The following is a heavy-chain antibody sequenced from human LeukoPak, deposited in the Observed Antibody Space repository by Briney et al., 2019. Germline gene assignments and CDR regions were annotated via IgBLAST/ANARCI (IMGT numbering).Heavy chain of an antibody. CDR1: GFTFSSYA. J-gene: IGHJ4*02. D-gene: IGHD3-10*01. CDR3: AILPTMVRGVIVDY. Sequence: HPGGSLRLSCAASGFTFSSYAMSWVRQAPGKGLEWVSAISGSGGSTYYADSVKGRFTISRDNSKNTLYLQMNSLRAEDTAVYYCAILPTMVRGVIVDYWGQGTLVTVSS. V-gene: IGHV3-23*01. CDR2: ISGSGGST.